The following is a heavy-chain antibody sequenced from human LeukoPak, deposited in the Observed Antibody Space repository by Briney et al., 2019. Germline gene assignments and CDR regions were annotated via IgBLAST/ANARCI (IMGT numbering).Heavy chain of an antibody. CDR1: GFTLNNYA. CDR2: ISAGGGST. V-gene: IGHV3-23*01. D-gene: IGHD3-10*01. Sequence: PGGSLRLSCAASGFTLNNYAMSWVRQAPRKGLEWVSVISAGGGSTLYADSVKGRFTISRDNSKNTLYLQMNSLRAEDTAVYYCAKVVDMVRGPIDYWGQGTLVTVSS. CDR3: AKVVDMVRGPIDY. J-gene: IGHJ4*02.